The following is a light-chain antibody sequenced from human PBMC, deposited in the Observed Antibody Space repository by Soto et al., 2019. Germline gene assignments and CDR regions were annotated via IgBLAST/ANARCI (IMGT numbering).Light chain of an antibody. CDR2: KAS. Sequence: DIQMTQSPSTLSGSVGDRVTITCRASQTISSWLAWYQQKPGKAPKLLIYKASTLKSGEPSRFSGSGSGTEFTLTISSLQPDDFATYYCQHSNSYSEAFGQGTKVELK. V-gene: IGKV1-5*03. J-gene: IGKJ1*01. CDR1: QTISSW. CDR3: QHSNSYSEA.